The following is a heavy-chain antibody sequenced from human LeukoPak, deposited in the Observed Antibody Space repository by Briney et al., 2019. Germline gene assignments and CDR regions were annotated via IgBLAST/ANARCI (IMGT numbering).Heavy chain of an antibody. CDR3: TRELVVVTVDAFDI. CDR1: GFTFSSYA. J-gene: IGHJ3*02. V-gene: IGHV3-49*03. CDR2: IRSKAYGGTT. D-gene: IGHD2-21*02. Sequence: PGGSLRLSCAASGFTFSSYAMSWFRQAPGKGLEWVCFIRSKAYGGTTEYAASVKGRFTISRDDSKSIAYLQMNSLKTEDTAVYYCTRELVVVTVDAFDIWGQGTMVTVSS.